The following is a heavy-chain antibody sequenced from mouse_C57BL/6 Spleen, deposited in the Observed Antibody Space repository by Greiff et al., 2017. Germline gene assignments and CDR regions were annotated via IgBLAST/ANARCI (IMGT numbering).Heavy chain of an antibody. CDR3: ARYYGYYVGAMYY. V-gene: IGHV1-18*01. CDR2: INPNNGGT. J-gene: IGHJ4*01. CDR1: GYTFTDYN. Sequence: EVQLQQSGPELVKPGASVKISCKASGYTFTDYNMDWVKQSHGKSLEWIGDINPNNGGTTYNQKFKGKATLTVDKSSSTAYMELRSLTSEDTAVYNCARYYGYYVGAMYYWGQGTSVTVAS. D-gene: IGHD2-3*01.